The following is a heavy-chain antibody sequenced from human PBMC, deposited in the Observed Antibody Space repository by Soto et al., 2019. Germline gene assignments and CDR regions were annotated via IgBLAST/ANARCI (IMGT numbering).Heavy chain of an antibody. V-gene: IGHV1-69*01. CDR2: LIPILGTA. Sequence: QVQLVQSGAEVKKPGSSVKVSCKASRDSFNNYAVTWVRQAPGQGLEWMGWLIPILGTANYAQKFQGRVTITADESTSTAYMELNSLRSEDTAVYYCATSYGTSWYGDYWGQGTLVTVSS. J-gene: IGHJ4*02. CDR1: RDSFNNYA. D-gene: IGHD6-13*01. CDR3: ATSYGTSWYGDY.